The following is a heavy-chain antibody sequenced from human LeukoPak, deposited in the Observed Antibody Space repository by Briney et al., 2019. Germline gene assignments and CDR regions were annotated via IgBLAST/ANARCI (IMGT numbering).Heavy chain of an antibody. CDR3: ARVGYSYGLDYFDY. CDR2: IYYSGST. CDR1: GGSISSRSYY. Sequence: SETLSLTCTVSGGSISSRSYYWGWIRQPPGKGLEWIGTIYYSGSTYYNPSLKSRVTISVDTSKNQFSLKLSSVTAADTAVYYCARVGYSYGLDYFDYWGQGTLVTVSS. J-gene: IGHJ4*02. V-gene: IGHV4-39*07. D-gene: IGHD5-18*01.